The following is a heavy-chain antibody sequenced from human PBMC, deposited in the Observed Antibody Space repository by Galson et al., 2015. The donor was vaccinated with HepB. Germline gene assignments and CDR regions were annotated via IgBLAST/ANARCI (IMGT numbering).Heavy chain of an antibody. Sequence: SLRLSCAASGFTFSSYSMNWVRQAPGKGLEWVSYINSGSSLIKYAESVKGRFTISRDNAKNSLHLQMNSLGAEDTAVYYCVTSTWYTFENWGQGTMVTVSS. D-gene: IGHD6-13*01. CDR1: GFTFSSYS. CDR3: VTSTWYTFEN. V-gene: IGHV3-48*01. J-gene: IGHJ3*02. CDR2: INSGSSLI.